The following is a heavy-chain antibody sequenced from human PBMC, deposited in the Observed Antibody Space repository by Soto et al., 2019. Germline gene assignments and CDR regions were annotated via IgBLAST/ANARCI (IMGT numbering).Heavy chain of an antibody. CDR1: GGTFSSYA. V-gene: IGHV1-69*13. CDR3: ARDGSPYYDSSGYYY. Sequence: SVKVSCKASGGTFSSYAICWVRQAPGQGLEWMGGIIPIFGTANYAQKFQGRVTITADESTSTAYMELSSLRSEDTAVYYCARDGSPYYDSSGYYYWGQGTLVTVSS. D-gene: IGHD3-22*01. CDR2: IIPIFGTA. J-gene: IGHJ4*02.